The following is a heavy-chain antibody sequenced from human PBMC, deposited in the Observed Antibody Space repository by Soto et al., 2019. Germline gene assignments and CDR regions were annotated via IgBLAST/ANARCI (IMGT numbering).Heavy chain of an antibody. D-gene: IGHD3-22*01. Sequence: XESLNISCKGSGCSFTSYWIGWVRPMPGKGLEWMGIIYPGDSDTRYSPSFQGQVTISADKSISTAYLQWSSLKASDTAMYYCARHSGSYYYYYGMDVWGQGTTVTVSS. V-gene: IGHV5-51*01. CDR3: ARHSGSYYYYYGMDV. CDR1: GCSFTSYW. J-gene: IGHJ6*02. CDR2: IYPGDSDT.